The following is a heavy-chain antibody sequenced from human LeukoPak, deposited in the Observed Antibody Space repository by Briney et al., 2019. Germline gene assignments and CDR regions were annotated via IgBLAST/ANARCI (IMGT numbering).Heavy chain of an antibody. CDR1: GGSISSSSYY. CDR3: ARHLAAARNSNWFDP. Sequence: SETLSLTCTVSGGSISSSSYYWGWIRQPPGKGLEWIGSIYYSGSTYYNPSLKSRVTISVDTSKNQFSLKLSSVTAADTAVYYCARHLAAARNSNWFDPWGQGTLVTVSS. CDR2: IYYSGST. D-gene: IGHD6-13*01. V-gene: IGHV4-39*07. J-gene: IGHJ5*02.